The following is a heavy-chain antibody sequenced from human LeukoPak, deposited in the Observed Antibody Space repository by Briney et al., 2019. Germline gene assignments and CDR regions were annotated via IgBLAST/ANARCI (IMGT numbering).Heavy chain of an antibody. CDR2: IIPILGIA. D-gene: IGHD6-19*01. CDR3: ARTPQWLVDVGGFDY. J-gene: IGHJ4*02. Sequence: ASVKVSCKSSGGTFSSYAISWVRQAPGQGLEWMGRIIPILGIAKYAQQFQGRVTITADKSTSTAYMELSSLRSEDTAVYYCARTPQWLVDVGGFDYWGQGTLVTVSS. CDR1: GGTFSSYA. V-gene: IGHV1-69*04.